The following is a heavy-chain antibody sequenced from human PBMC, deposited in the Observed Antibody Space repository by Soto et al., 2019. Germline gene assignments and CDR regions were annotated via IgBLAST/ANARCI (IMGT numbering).Heavy chain of an antibody. D-gene: IGHD5-12*01. Sequence: ASVQVSCKASGYTFTSYGISWLRQAPGQGLEWMGWISAYNGNTNYAQKLQGRVAMTTDTSTSTAYMELRSLRSDDTAVYYCARDSRGVYGMDVWGQGTTVTVSS. CDR3: ARDSRGVYGMDV. CDR2: ISAYNGNT. CDR1: GYTFTSYG. J-gene: IGHJ6*02. V-gene: IGHV1-18*01.